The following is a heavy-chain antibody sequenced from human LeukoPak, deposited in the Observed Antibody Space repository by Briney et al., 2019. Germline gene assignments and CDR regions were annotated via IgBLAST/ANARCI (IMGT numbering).Heavy chain of an antibody. J-gene: IGHJ6*02. D-gene: IGHD2-2*01. CDR1: GFTFSSYA. Sequence: GGSLRLSCAASGFTFSSYAMHWVRQAPGKGLEWVAVISYDGSNKYYADSVKGRFTISRDNSKNTLYLQMNRLRAEDTAVYYCARELCSSTSCYGRYYGMDVWGQGTTVTVSS. V-gene: IGHV3-30-3*01. CDR3: ARELCSSTSCYGRYYGMDV. CDR2: ISYDGSNK.